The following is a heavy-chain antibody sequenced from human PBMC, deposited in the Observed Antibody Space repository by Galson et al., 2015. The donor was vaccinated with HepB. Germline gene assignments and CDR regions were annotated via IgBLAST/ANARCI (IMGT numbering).Heavy chain of an antibody. V-gene: IGHV3-74*01. J-gene: IGHJ4*02. D-gene: IGHD6-13*01. CDR1: GFTFSSYW. Sequence: SLRLSCAASGFTFSSYWMHWVRQAPGKGLVWVSRIYSDGSVTTYADSVKGRFSISRDNAKSTLYLQMNSLRAEDTAVYYCVRAGDGSSWPDDYWGQGTLVTVSS. CDR3: VRAGDGSSWPDDY. CDR2: IYSDGSVT.